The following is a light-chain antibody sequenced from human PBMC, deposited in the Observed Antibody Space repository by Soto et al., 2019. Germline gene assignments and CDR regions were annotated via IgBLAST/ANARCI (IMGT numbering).Light chain of an antibody. Sequence: DVVMTQSPLSLPVTLGQPASISCRSSQSLMHSDGNTYLNWFQQRPGQSPRRLIYEVSDRDSGVPDRLGGSGCGYDFTLKISRVEAEDVGVYYCMQGTHWPWTFGQGTEVEIK. CDR1: QSLMHSDGNTY. V-gene: IGKV2-30*02. CDR3: MQGTHWPWT. CDR2: EVS. J-gene: IGKJ1*01.